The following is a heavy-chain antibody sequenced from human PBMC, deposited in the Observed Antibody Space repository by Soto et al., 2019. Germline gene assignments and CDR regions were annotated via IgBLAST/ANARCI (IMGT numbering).Heavy chain of an antibody. J-gene: IGHJ3*02. CDR3: ARDKGGYGDAFDM. Sequence: EVQLVESGGDLVKPGGSLRLSCAASVFTFSIYTMNWVRQAPGKGLEWVSSISSSGTFISYADSVEGRFTISGDNDKNSLYLQMNSLRAEDTAVYYCARDKGGYGDAFDMWGQGTMVTVSS. V-gene: IGHV3-21*04. D-gene: IGHD6-25*01. CDR1: VFTFSIYT. CDR2: ISSSGTFI.